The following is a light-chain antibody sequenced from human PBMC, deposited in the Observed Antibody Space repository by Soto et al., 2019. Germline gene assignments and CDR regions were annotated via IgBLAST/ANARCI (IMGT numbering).Light chain of an antibody. CDR1: QSVSRN. CDR3: QQYGYSPGLA. J-gene: IGKJ4*01. Sequence: EIVMTQSPATLSVSPGERATLSCRASQSVSRNLAWYQQKPGQAPRLFIYGASARATGVPARFSGSGSGTEFTLTISSLQSEDFAVYYCQQYGYSPGLAVGGGTKVEIK. CDR2: GAS. V-gene: IGKV3-15*01.